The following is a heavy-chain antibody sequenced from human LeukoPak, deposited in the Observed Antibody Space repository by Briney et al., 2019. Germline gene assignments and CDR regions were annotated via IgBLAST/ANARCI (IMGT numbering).Heavy chain of an antibody. CDR1: GFTFSNYW. CDR3: AKVILRWGNAIDV. V-gene: IGHV3-7*01. Sequence: PGGSLRLSCAASGFTFSNYWMYWVRQAPGKGLEWVAKIKPDGSEKYYVDSMKGRFTISRDNAKNSLYLQMNSLRAEDTAVYYCAKVILRWGNAIDVWGQGTVVTVSS. CDR2: IKPDGSEK. J-gene: IGHJ3*01. D-gene: IGHD4-23*01.